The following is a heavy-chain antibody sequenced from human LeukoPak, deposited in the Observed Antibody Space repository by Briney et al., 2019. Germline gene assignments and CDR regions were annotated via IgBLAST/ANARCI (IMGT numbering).Heavy chain of an antibody. CDR3: ARDQRQQLVPFY. CDR2: IIPMLGTP. D-gene: IGHD6-6*01. Sequence: SVKVSCKASGGTFSSYDISWVRQAPGQGLEWMGGIIPMLGTPNYAQKFQGRVTMTRDMSTSTVYMELSSLRSEDTAVYYCARDQRQQLVPFYWGQGTLVTVSS. J-gene: IGHJ4*02. V-gene: IGHV1-69*05. CDR1: GGTFSSYD.